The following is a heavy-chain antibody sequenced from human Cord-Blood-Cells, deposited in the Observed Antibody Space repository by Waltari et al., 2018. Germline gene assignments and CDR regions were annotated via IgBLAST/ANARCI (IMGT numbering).Heavy chain of an antibody. V-gene: IGHV1-69*09. CDR3: ARQSSGDCSSTSCYAWFDP. J-gene: IGHJ5*02. Sequence: QVQLVQSGAEVKKPGSSVKVSCKASGGTFSSYAISWVRQAPGQGLEWMGRINPILGIANYAQKFQGRVTITADKSTSTAYMELSSLRSEDTAVYYCARQSSGDCSSTSCYAWFDPWGQGTLVTVSS. D-gene: IGHD2-2*03. CDR1: GGTFSSYA. CDR2: INPILGIA.